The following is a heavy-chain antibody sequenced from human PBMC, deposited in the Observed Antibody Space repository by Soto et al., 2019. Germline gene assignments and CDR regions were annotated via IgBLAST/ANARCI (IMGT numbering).Heavy chain of an antibody. D-gene: IGHD5-18*01. J-gene: IGHJ6*02. CDR3: ARRMPTGYSYGPVSAPNLQNYGMDV. V-gene: IGHV4-30-4*01. CDR1: GGSISSGDYY. Sequence: SETLSLTCTVSGGSISSGDYYWSWIRQPPGKGLEWIGYIYYSGSTYYNPSLKSRVTISVDTSKNQFSLKLSSVTAADTAVYYCARRMPTGYSYGPVSAPNLQNYGMDVWGQGTTVTAP. CDR2: IYYSGST.